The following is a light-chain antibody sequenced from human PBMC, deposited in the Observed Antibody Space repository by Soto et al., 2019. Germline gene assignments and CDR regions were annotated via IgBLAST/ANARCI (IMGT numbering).Light chain of an antibody. CDR2: EVT. V-gene: IGLV2-8*01. J-gene: IGLJ2*01. CDR3: SSYAGINNLL. CDR1: SSDVGDYNY. Sequence: QSVLTQPPSASGSPGQSVTISCTGTSSDVGDYNYVSWYQQHPGKAPKLMIYEVTKRPSGVPDRFSGSKSGNTASLTVSGLQAEDVADYYCSSYAGINNLLFGGGTQLTVL.